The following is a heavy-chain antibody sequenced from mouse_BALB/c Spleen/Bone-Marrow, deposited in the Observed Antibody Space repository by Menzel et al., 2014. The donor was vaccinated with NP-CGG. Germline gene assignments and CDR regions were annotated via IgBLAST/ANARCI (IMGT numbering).Heavy chain of an antibody. CDR1: GFTFSNYG. D-gene: IGHD2-1*01. CDR2: INSNGGST. V-gene: IGHV5-6-3*01. J-gene: IGHJ2*01. Sequence: EVQLQQSGGGLVQPGGSLKLSCAASGFTFSNYGMSWVRQTPDKRLELVATINSNGGSTYYPDSVKGRFTISRDTAKNTLYLQMSSLKSEETAMYYCVRGNYGNYVDYFDFWPQGTTLTGSS. CDR3: VRGNYGNYVDYFDF.